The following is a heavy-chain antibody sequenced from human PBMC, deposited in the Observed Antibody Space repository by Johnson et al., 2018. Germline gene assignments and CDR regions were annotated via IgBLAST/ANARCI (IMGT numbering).Heavy chain of an antibody. D-gene: IGHD6-19*01. CDR1: GVTLSTSI. J-gene: IGHJ3*02. CDR2: ISHNEIDK. CDR3: AREAYSSGRAGIFHI. V-gene: IGHV3-30-3*01. Sequence: QVQLVESGGGVVQPGTSLRLSCGVSGVTLSTSIMHWVRQAPGKGLEWVALISHNEIDKQYGDSAKDRFPISRDISKNTVYLQMNSLRVEDTVVYYCAREAYSSGRAGIFHIWGQGTMVTVSS.